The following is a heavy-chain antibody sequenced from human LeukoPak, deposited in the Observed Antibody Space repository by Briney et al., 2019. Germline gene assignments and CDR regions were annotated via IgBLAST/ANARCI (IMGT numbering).Heavy chain of an antibody. V-gene: IGHV3-7*01. CDR2: IKEDGSEK. CDR3: ARPLYYYDSSGFLFL. CDR1: GFNFNTFW. J-gene: IGHJ4*02. Sequence: GGSLRLSCAASGFNFNTFWMTWVRQAPGKGLEWVANIKEDGSEKYYVDSVQGRFTISRDNAKNSLYLQMNSLRAEDTAVYYCARPLYYYDSSGFLFLWGQGTLVTVSS. D-gene: IGHD3-22*01.